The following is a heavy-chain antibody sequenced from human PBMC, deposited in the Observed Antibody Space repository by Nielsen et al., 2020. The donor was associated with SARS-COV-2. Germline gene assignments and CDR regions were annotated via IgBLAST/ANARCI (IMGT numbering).Heavy chain of an antibody. CDR2: IYSGGST. V-gene: IGHV3-53*01. CDR3: AKRGSWSPNTKTDY. D-gene: IGHD3-16*01. Sequence: WIRQPPGKGLEWVSVIYSGGSTYYADSVKGRFTVSRDNSKNTLYLQMNSLRAEDTAVYYCAKRGSWSPNTKTDYWGQGTLVTVSS. J-gene: IGHJ4*02.